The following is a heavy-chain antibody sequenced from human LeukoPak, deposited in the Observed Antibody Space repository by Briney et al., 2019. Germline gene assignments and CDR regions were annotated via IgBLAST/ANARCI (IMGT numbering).Heavy chain of an antibody. D-gene: IGHD6-19*01. V-gene: IGHV3-48*03. Sequence: GGSLRLSCAASGFTFSSYEMNWVRQAPGKGLEWVSYISSSGSTIYYADSVEGRFTISRDNAKNSLYLQMNSLRAEDTAVYYCARDRQGIAVAGTPDYWGQGTLVTVSS. CDR2: ISSSGSTI. CDR3: ARDRQGIAVAGTPDY. CDR1: GFTFSSYE. J-gene: IGHJ4*02.